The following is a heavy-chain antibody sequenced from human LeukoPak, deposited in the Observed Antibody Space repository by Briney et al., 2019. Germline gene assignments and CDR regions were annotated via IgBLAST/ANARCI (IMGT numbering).Heavy chain of an antibody. Sequence: SETLSLTCTVSGGSISSSSYYWGWIRQPPGKGLEWIGSIYYSGSTYYNPSLKSRVTISVDTSKNQFSLKLSSVTAADTAVYYCARHPRDIVVVPAAPHFDYWGQGTLVTVSS. V-gene: IGHV4-39*01. D-gene: IGHD2-2*01. J-gene: IGHJ4*02. CDR1: GGSISSSSYY. CDR2: IYYSGST. CDR3: ARHPRDIVVVPAAPHFDY.